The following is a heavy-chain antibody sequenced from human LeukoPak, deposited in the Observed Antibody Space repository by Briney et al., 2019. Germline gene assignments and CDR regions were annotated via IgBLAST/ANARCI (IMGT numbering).Heavy chain of an antibody. Sequence: SETLSLTCTVSGGSISSSSYYWGWVRQPLGKELQWIGSLYYSGRTFYTPSLESRVTMSIDTSNNQFSLRMSSVTAADTAVYYCARLAAGTWSYDYWGQGSLVTVSS. CDR3: ARLAAGTWSYDY. D-gene: IGHD6-25*01. J-gene: IGHJ4*02. CDR2: LYYSGRT. CDR1: GGSISSSSYY. V-gene: IGHV4-39*01.